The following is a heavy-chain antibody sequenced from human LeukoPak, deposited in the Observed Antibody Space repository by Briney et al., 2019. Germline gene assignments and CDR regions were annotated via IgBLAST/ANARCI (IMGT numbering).Heavy chain of an antibody. CDR2: IWSDGSNK. V-gene: IGHV3-33*01. CDR3: ARDNGVRCLDY. J-gene: IGHJ4*02. D-gene: IGHD4-17*01. Sequence: GGSLRLSCPASGISFSTSGMHWVRQAPGKGLEWVAMIWSDGSNKYYGDSVKGRFTISRDNSKNTAYLQMNSLRAEDTAVYYCARDNGVRCLDYWGQGTLVTVSS. CDR1: GISFSTSG.